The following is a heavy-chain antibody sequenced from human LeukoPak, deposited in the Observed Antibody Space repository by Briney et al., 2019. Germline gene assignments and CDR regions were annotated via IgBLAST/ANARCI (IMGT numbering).Heavy chain of an antibody. V-gene: IGHV3-11*01. CDR1: GFTFSDYY. Sequence: KAGGSLRLSCAASGFTFSDYYMSWIRQAPGKGLEWVSYISSSGSIIYYADSVRGRFAISRDNAKNSLYLQMNSLRAGDTAVYYCARASSVLSWAFDYWGQGTLVTVSS. D-gene: IGHD3-16*01. J-gene: IGHJ4*02. CDR3: ARASSVLSWAFDY. CDR2: ISSSGSII.